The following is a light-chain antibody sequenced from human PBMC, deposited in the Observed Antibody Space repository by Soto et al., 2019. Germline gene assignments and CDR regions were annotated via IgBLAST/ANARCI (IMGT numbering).Light chain of an antibody. V-gene: IGKV3-20*01. CDR1: QSVSSSY. CDR3: QHYDSLPIT. CDR2: GAS. Sequence: IVLKQSPGTLSLSPGERATLSCRASQSVSSSYLAWYQQKPGQPPRLLIYGASSRATGIPDRFSGSGSGTDFTLTISRLEPEDFAVFYCQHYDSLPITFGQGTLLEIK. J-gene: IGKJ5*01.